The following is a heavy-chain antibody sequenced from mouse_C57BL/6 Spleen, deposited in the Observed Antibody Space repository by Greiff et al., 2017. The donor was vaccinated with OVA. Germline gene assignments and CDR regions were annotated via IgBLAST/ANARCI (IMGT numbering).Heavy chain of an antibody. J-gene: IGHJ4*01. V-gene: IGHV1-81*01. CDR1: GYTFTSYG. D-gene: IGHD4-1*02. Sequence: QVQLQQSGAELARPGASVKLSCKASGYTFTSYGISWVKQRTGQGLEWIGEIYPRSGNTYYNEKFKGKATLTADKSSSTAYMELRSLTSGDSAVYFCARPNWDEAMDYWGQGTSVTVSS. CDR3: ARPNWDEAMDY. CDR2: IYPRSGNT.